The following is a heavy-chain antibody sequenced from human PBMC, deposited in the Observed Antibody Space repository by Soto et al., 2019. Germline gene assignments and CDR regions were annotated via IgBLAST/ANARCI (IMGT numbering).Heavy chain of an antibody. J-gene: IGHJ4*02. D-gene: IGHD3-16*01. CDR2: IYYSGST. CDR3: ARFGDYVWGSHAAYFDY. Sequence: SETLSLTCTVSGGSISSGGYYWSWIRQHPGKGLEWIGYIYYSGSTYYNPSLKSRVSISVYTSKNQFSLKLSSVTAADTAVYYCARFGDYVWGSHAAYFDYWGQGTLVTVSS. CDR1: GGSISSGGYY. V-gene: IGHV4-31*03.